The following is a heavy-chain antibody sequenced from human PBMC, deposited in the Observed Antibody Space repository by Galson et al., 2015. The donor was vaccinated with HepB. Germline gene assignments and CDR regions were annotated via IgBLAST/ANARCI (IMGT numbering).Heavy chain of an antibody. Sequence: PALVKPTQTLTLTCSVSGFSLSNARLSVSWIRQPPGKALEWLAHIFSNDEKSYSTSLKNRLTISKDTSKSQVVLTMTNMDPVDTATYYCARNFMPVGSFDYWGQGTLVTVSS. CDR2: IFSNDEK. V-gene: IGHV2-26*01. CDR3: ARNFMPVGSFDY. J-gene: IGHJ4*02. D-gene: IGHD1-26*01. CDR1: GFSLSNARLS.